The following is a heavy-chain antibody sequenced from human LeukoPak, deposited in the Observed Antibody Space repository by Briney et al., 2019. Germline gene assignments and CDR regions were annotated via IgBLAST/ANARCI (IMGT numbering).Heavy chain of an antibody. Sequence: ASVKVSCKASGYTFTSYDINWVRQATGQGLEWMGWMNPNSGNTGYAQKFQGRVTMTRNTSISTAYMELSSLRSEDTAVYYCARDSPHRWFGEPPFDYWGQGTLVTVSP. CDR2: MNPNSGNT. CDR1: GYTFTSYD. J-gene: IGHJ4*02. D-gene: IGHD3-10*01. V-gene: IGHV1-8*01. CDR3: ARDSPHRWFGEPPFDY.